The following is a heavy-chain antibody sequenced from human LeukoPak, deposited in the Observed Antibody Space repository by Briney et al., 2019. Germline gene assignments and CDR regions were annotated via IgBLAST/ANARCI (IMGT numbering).Heavy chain of an antibody. D-gene: IGHD3-3*01. CDR3: ARLFNDFWSGYSYYYYGMDV. CDR1: GGSISSSSYY. CDR2: IYYSGST. Sequence: SETLSLTCTVSGGSISSSSYYWGWIRQPPGKGLEWIGSIYYSGSTYYNPSLKSRVTISVDTSKNQFSLKLSSVTAADTAVYYCARLFNDFWSGYSYYYYGMDVWGQGTTVTASS. J-gene: IGHJ6*02. V-gene: IGHV4-39*01.